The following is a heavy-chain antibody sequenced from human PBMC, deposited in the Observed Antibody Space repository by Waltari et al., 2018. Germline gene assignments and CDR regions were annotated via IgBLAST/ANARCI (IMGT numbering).Heavy chain of an antibody. Sequence: QVQLQESGPGLVKPSETLSLTCTVSGGSISSHYWSWIRQPPGKGLEWIGYIYYSGSTNYNPSLKSRVTISVDTSKNQFSLKLSSVTAADTAVYYCAREPGYCSGGSCYPRLYFDYWGQGTLVTVSS. V-gene: IGHV4-59*11. CDR1: GGSISSHY. CDR3: AREPGYCSGGSCYPRLYFDY. J-gene: IGHJ4*02. CDR2: IYYSGST. D-gene: IGHD2-15*01.